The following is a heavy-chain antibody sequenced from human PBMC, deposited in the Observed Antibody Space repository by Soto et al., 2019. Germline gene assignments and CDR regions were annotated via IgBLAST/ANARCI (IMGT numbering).Heavy chain of an antibody. CDR2: IKQDGSEK. CDR1: GVTFSNYW. V-gene: IGHV3-7*05. Sequence: PGGSLRLSCAASGVTFSNYWVHWVRQAPGKGLEWVANIKQDGSEKYYVDSVKGRFTISRDNAKNSLYLQMNSLRAEDTAVYYCARVGCSTSCYPYYYYYGMDVWGQGTTVTVSS. J-gene: IGHJ6*02. CDR3: ARVGCSTSCYPYYYYYGMDV. D-gene: IGHD2-2*01.